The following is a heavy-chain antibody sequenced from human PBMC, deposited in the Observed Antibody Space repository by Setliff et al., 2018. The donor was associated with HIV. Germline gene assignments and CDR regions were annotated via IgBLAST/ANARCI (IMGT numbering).Heavy chain of an antibody. V-gene: IGHV1-18*01. D-gene: IGHD2-21*02. J-gene: IGHJ4*02. Sequence: ASVKVSCKASGYSFTTYGISWVRQAPGQGLEWMGWISAKNGNTNYAQNLQGRVSMTTDTSTSTAYMELRSLRSDDTGAYFCARAGAEVTSHFDYWARGTLVTVSS. CDR3: ARAGAEVTSHFDY. CDR2: ISAKNGNT. CDR1: GYSFTTYG.